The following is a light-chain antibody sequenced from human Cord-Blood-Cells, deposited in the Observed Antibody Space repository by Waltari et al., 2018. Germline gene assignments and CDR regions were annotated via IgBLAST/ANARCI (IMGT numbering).Light chain of an antibody. Sequence: QSALTQPASVSGSPGQSITISCTGTSSDVGSYNLVSCYQQHPGKAPKLMIYEGSKRPSGVSNRCAGSKSGNTASLTISGRQAEDEADYYCCSYAGSSTYYVFGTGTKVTVL. CDR1: SSDVGSYNL. CDR2: EGS. V-gene: IGLV2-23*01. CDR3: CSYAGSSTYYV. J-gene: IGLJ1*01.